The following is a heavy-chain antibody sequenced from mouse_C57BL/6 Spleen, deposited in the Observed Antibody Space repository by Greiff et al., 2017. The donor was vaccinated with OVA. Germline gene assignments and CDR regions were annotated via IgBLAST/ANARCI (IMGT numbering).Heavy chain of an antibody. CDR3: AGRGGSSEDFDY. J-gene: IGHJ2*01. V-gene: IGHV1-82*01. CDR2: IYPGDGDT. CDR1: GYAFSSSW. D-gene: IGHD1-1*01. Sequence: VQLVESGPELVKPGASVKISCKASGYAFSSSWMNWVKQRPGKGLEWIGRIYPGDGDTNYNGKFKGKATLTADKSSSTAYMQLSSLTSEDSAVYFCAGRGGSSEDFDYWGQGTTLTVSS.